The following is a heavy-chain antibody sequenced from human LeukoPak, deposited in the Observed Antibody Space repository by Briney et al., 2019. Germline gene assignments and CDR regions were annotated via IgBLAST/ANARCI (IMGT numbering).Heavy chain of an antibody. Sequence: ASVKVSCKASGYTFTGYYMHWVRQAPGQGLEWMGWINPNSGGTNYAQKFQGRVTMTRDTSISTAYMELSRLRSDDTAVYYCARPLGSGWCFGFDPWGQGTLVTVSS. D-gene: IGHD6-19*01. V-gene: IGHV1-2*02. CDR2: INPNSGGT. CDR3: ARPLGSGWCFGFDP. CDR1: GYTFTGYY. J-gene: IGHJ5*02.